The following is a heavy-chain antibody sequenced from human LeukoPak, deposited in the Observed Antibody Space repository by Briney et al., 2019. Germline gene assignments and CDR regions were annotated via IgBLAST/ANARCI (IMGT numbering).Heavy chain of an antibody. CDR3: ARLPLGAFAEFLNFDY. V-gene: IGHV4-34*01. D-gene: IGHD3-10*01. CDR2: INHSGST. CDR1: GGSFSGYY. Sequence: SETLSLTCAVYGGSFSGYYWSWIRQPPGKGLEWIGEINHSGSTNYNPSLMSRVAISVDSSKNHFSLNLRSVTAADTAVYYCARLPLGAFAEFLNFDYWGQGIPVTVSS. J-gene: IGHJ4*02.